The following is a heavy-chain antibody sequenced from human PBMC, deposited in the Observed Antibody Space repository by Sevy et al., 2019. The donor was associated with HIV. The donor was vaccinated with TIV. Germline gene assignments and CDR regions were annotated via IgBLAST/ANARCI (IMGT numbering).Heavy chain of an antibody. Sequence: ASVKVSCKASGYIFTGQYIHWVRQAPGQGLEWMGWINPNSGGTNYRQDFQGRVTLTRDTSITTAYMELSGLKSDDTAIYYCARDLRFRGYSYGSFDYWGQGTLVTVSS. D-gene: IGHD5-18*01. J-gene: IGHJ4*02. CDR2: INPNSGGT. CDR3: ARDLRFRGYSYGSFDY. V-gene: IGHV1-2*02. CDR1: GYIFTGQY.